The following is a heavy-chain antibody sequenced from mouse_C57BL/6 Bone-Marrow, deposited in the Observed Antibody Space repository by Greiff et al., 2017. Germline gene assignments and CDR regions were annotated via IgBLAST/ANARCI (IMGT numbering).Heavy chain of an antibody. CDR2: ISYDGSN. CDR1: GYSITSGYY. J-gene: IGHJ2*01. D-gene: IGHD2-4*01. Sequence: EVQLQESGPGLVKPSQSLSLTCSVTGYSITSGYYWNWIRQFPGNKLEWMGYISYDGSNNYNPSLKNRISITRDTSKNQFFLKLNSVTTEDTATYYCASNYDYYFDYWGQGTTLTVSS. V-gene: IGHV3-6*01. CDR3: ASNYDYYFDY.